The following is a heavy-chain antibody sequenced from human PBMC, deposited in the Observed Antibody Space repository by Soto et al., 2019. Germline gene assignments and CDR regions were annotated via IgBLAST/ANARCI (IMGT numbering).Heavy chain of an antibody. V-gene: IGHV3-23*01. J-gene: IGHJ6*02. CDR1: GFTFRSYA. CDR3: AKDSFLEWSPPNGYGMDV. CDR2: ISDSGDST. Sequence: VGSLRLSCAASGFTFRSYAMTWVRQAPGKGLGWVSAISDSGDSTYYADSVKGRFTISRDNSKNTLYLQMNSLRAEDTAIYYCAKDSFLEWSPPNGYGMDVWGQGTTVTVS. D-gene: IGHD3-3*01.